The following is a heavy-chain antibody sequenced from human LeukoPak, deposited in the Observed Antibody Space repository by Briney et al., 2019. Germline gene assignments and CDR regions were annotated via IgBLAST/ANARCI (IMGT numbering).Heavy chain of an antibody. D-gene: IGHD5-18*01. J-gene: IGHJ4*02. CDR3: ARVRSGYSHENYFDY. CDR2: ISSSGSTI. V-gene: IGHV3-48*03. CDR1: GFSIRSYE. Sequence: GGSLRLSCAASGFSIRSYEMNWARQAPGKGLEWVSYISSSGSTIYYADSVKGRFTISRDNAKDSLYLQMNSLRAEDTAVYYCARVRSGYSHENYFDYWGQGTLVTVSS.